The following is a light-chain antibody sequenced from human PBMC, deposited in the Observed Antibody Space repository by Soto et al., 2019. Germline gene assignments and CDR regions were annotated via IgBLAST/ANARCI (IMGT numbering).Light chain of an antibody. J-gene: IGLJ2*01. Sequence: QSALTQPASVSGSPGQSITISCTGTSSDVGSYNLVSWYQQHPGKAPKLMIYEVSKRPSGVSNRFSGSKSGNTASLTISGLQAEDEGDYYCCSYAGSSNVVFGGGTKLTVL. CDR2: EVS. V-gene: IGLV2-23*02. CDR3: CSYAGSSNVV. CDR1: SSDVGSYNL.